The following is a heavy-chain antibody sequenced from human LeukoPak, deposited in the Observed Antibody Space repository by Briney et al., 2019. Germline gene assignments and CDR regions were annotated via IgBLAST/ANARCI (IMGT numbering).Heavy chain of an antibody. J-gene: IGHJ4*02. V-gene: IGHV3-21*04. CDR1: GFTFSSYS. CDR2: ISSSSSYI. CDR3: AKVLSLYYFDY. Sequence: PGGSLRLSCAASGFTFSSYSMNWVRQAPGKGLEWVSSISSSSSYIYYADSVKGRFTISRDNSKNTLYLQMNSLRAEDTAVYYCAKVLSLYYFDYWGQGTLVTVSS.